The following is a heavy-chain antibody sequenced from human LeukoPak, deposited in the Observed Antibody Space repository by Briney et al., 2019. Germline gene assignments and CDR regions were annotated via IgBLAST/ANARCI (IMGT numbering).Heavy chain of an antibody. V-gene: IGHV3-7*03. CDR3: AKEREWGIQLSYYYMDV. D-gene: IGHD5-18*01. J-gene: IGHJ6*03. CDR2: MNQDGSER. CDR1: GSTFSSYW. Sequence: GGSLRLSCAASGSTFSSYWMSWVRQAPGKGLEWVANMNQDGSERYYVDSVKGRFTISRDNSKNTLYLQMNSLRAEDTAVYYCAKEREWGIQLSYYYMDVWGKGTTVTVSS.